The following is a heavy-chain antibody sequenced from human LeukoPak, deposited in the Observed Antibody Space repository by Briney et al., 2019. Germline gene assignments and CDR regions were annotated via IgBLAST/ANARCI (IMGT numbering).Heavy chain of an antibody. CDR2: FYRGETT. V-gene: IGHV3-53*01. CDR1: GFTVSSSY. J-gene: IGHJ4*02. CDR3: AREVVSIPSYFES. D-gene: IGHD2-15*01. Sequence: GGSLRLSCAASGFTVSSSYMYWVRQAPGKGLEWVSFFYRGETTYYAESVRGRFTISRDISKNTLYLLMNSLIPEDTAVYYCAREVVSIPSYFESWGQGTRVTVSS.